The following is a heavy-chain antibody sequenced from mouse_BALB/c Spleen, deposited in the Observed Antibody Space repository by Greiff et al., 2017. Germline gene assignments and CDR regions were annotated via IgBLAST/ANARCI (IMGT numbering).Heavy chain of an antibody. CDR3: ARKDGVAYYFDY. CDR2: INPYNGDT. CDR1: GYSFTGYF. Sequence: EVKLQESGPELVKPGASVKISCKASGYSFTGYFMNWVMQSHGKSLEWIGRINPYNGDTFYNQKFKGKATLTVDKSSSTAHMELRSLASEDSAVYYCARKDGVAYYFDYWGQGTTLTVSS. J-gene: IGHJ2*01. V-gene: IGHV1-20*02.